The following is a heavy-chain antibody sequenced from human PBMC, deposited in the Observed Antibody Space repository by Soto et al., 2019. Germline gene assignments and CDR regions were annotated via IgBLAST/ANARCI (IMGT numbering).Heavy chain of an antibody. Sequence: SVKVSCKASGGTFSSYAISWVRQAPGQGLEWMGGIIPIFGTANYAQKFQGRVTITADESTSTAYMELSSLRSEDTAVYYCARVSPPYYYDSSGSTRGHNWFDPWGQGTLVTVSS. CDR3: ARVSPPYYYDSSGSTRGHNWFDP. V-gene: IGHV1-69*13. D-gene: IGHD3-22*01. CDR2: IIPIFGTA. J-gene: IGHJ5*02. CDR1: GGTFSSYA.